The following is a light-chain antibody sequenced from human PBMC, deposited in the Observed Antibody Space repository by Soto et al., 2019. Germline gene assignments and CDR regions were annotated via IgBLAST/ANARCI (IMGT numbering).Light chain of an antibody. CDR2: EVT. CDR3: SSYTSSTTLDVV. J-gene: IGLJ2*01. CDR1: SSDVGGHNY. V-gene: IGLV2-14*01. Sequence: QSVLTQPASVSGSPGQSITISCTGTSSDVGGHNYVSWYQQHPGTAPKLMIYEVTNRPSGVSNRFSGSKSGNTASLTISGLQAEHEADYYCSSYTSSTTLDVVFGGGTKLTVL.